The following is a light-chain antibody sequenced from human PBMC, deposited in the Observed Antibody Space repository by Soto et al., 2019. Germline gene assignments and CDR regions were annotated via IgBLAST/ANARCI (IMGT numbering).Light chain of an antibody. CDR2: GAS. V-gene: IGKV3-20*01. Sequence: EIVLTQSPGTLSLSPGERATLSCRASQSVSSTYLIWYQQKPGQAPRLLIYGASSRATGVPDRFSGGGSGTDFTLTISRLEPEDFAVYYCQQYGSSPWTFGQGTKVDI. CDR3: QQYGSSPWT. J-gene: IGKJ1*01. CDR1: QSVSSTY.